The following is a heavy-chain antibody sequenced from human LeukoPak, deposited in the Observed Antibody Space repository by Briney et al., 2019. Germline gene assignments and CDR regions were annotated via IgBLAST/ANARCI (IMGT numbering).Heavy chain of an antibody. J-gene: IGHJ4*02. CDR1: GFTFRTYA. D-gene: IGHD2-2*02. CDR2: ISDSGGST. CDR3: ARGRRSSCYSGVDS. V-gene: IGHV3-23*01. Sequence: GGSLRLSCAASGFTFRTYAMSWVRQAPGKGLDWVSSISDSGGSTYYADSVKGRFTISRDNSKNTLYLQMSSLGAEDTAVYYCARGRRSSCYSGVDSWGQGTLVTVSS.